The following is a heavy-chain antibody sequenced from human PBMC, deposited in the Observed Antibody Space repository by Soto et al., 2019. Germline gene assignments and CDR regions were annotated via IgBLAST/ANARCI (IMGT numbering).Heavy chain of an antibody. CDR1: GFTFSSYW. V-gene: IGHV3-7*05. CDR2: IKQDGSEK. Sequence: GGSLRLSCAASGFTFSSYWMSWVRQAPGKGLEWVANIKQDGSEKYYVDSVKGRFTISRDNAKNSLYLQMNSLRAEDTAVYYCARALIAVAGDGFDYWGKGTLVTVSS. D-gene: IGHD6-19*01. J-gene: IGHJ4*02. CDR3: ARALIAVAGDGFDY.